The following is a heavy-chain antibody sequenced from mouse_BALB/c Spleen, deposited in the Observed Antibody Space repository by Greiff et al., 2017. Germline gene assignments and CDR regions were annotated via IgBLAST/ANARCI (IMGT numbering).Heavy chain of an antibody. CDR2: ISSGSSTI. Sequence: EVMLVESGGGLVQPGGSRKLSCAASGFTFSSFGMHWVRQAPEKGLEWVAYISSGSSTIYYADTVKGRFTISRDNPKNTLFLQMTSLRSEDTAMYYCARGLMDYWGQGTSVTVSS. CDR1: GFTFSSFG. CDR3: ARGLMDY. V-gene: IGHV5-17*02. J-gene: IGHJ4*01.